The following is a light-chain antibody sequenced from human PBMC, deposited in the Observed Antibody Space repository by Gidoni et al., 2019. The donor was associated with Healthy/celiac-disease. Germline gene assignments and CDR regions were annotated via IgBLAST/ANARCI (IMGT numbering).Light chain of an antibody. CDR3: CSYAGSPWV. CDR2: DVS. CDR1: SSDVGSYNL. V-gene: IGLV2-23*02. Sequence: QPALTQPASAPGSPGQSITIPCTGTSSDVGSYNLVSWYQHHPGKAPKLMIYDVSKRPSGVSNRFSGSKSGNTASLTISGLQAEDEADYYCCSYAGSPWVFGGGTKLTVL. J-gene: IGLJ3*02.